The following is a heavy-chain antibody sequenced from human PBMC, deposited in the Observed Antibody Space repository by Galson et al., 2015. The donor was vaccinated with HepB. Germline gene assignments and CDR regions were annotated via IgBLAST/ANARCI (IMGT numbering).Heavy chain of an antibody. CDR1: GGSISSSPYC. CDR3: EREVGGNPRLHSIDS. CDR2: ICYNGGT. D-gene: IGHD2-15*01. V-gene: IGHV4-39*07. Sequence: ETLSLTCAVFGGSISSSPYCWGWIRQPPGKGLEWMGSICYNGGTYYSPSLKSRLTILKDTSKNQFSVKVTSVTAADTAVYFCEREVGGNPRLHSIDSWGQGTLVAVSS. J-gene: IGHJ4*02.